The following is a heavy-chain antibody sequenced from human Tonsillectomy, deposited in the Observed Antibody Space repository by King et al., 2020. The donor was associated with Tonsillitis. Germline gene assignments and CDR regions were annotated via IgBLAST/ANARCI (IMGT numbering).Heavy chain of an antibody. CDR2: LGDTSGNT. V-gene: IGHV3-23*04. CDR1: ELTFTVYA. CDR3: ANGDMLLDS. J-gene: IGHJ4*02. Sequence: VQLVESGGNLVQPGGSLRLSCTASELTFTVYAMTWVRQAPGKGLEWVSSLGDTSGNTHYADSVKGRFTISRDSSRNMLYLQMNSLRVEDTAVYYCANGDMLLDSWGQGTLVTVSS. D-gene: IGHD3-16*01.